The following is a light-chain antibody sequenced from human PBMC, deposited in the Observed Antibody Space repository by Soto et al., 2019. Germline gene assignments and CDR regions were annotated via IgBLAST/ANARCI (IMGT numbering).Light chain of an antibody. CDR1: QDIRTS. J-gene: IGKJ3*01. CDR2: GAS. V-gene: IGKV1-33*01. CDR3: QQYDNLPPFT. Sequence: DIQMTQSPSSLSASVGARVSITCQASQDIRTSLSWFQQKPGRAPKLLIYGASNLETGVPSRFRGSGSGTEFTFTISSLQPEDIATYYCQQYDNLPPFTFGPGTKVYI.